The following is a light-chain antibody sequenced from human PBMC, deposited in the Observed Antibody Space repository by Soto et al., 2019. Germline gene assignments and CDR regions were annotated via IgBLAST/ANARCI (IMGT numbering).Light chain of an antibody. CDR3: QQRSSWPAT. Sequence: EIVMTQSPTTLSVSPGERATLSCRASQSVRSKLAWYQQKPGQAPRLLIYDVSTRATGIPARFSGSGSGTDFTLTISSLEPEDFAVYYCQQRSSWPATFGPGTKVDIK. J-gene: IGKJ3*01. CDR1: QSVRSK. V-gene: IGKV3-11*01. CDR2: DVS.